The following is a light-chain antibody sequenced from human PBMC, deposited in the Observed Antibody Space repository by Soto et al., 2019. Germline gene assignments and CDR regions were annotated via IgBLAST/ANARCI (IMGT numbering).Light chain of an antibody. Sequence: AIRMTQSPSSLSASTGDRVTITCRASQGISSYLAWYQQKPGKAPKLLIYAASTLQSGVPSRFSGSGSGTDFTLTISCXQSEDFATYYCQQYYSYPQTFGQGTKVDIK. CDR1: QGISSY. V-gene: IGKV1-8*01. J-gene: IGKJ1*01. CDR2: AAS. CDR3: QQYYSYPQT.